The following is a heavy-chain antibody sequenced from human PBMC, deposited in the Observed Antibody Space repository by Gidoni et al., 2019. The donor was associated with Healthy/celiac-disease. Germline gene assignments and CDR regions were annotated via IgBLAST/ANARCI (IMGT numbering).Heavy chain of an antibody. Sequence: VGSISSRSYYWGWIRQPPGKGLEWIGSIYYSGSTYCNPSLKSRVTISVDTSKNQFSLKLSSVTAADTAVYYCASGYPGVLAATYYYYYGMDVWGQGTTVTVSS. CDR1: VGSISSRSYY. D-gene: IGHD2-15*01. CDR2: IYYSGST. J-gene: IGHJ6*02. V-gene: IGHV4-39*01. CDR3: ASGYPGVLAATYYYYYGMDV.